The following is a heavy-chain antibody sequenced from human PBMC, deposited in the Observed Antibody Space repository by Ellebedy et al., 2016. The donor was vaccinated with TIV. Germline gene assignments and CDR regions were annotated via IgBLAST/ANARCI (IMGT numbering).Heavy chain of an antibody. CDR3: AHDGYDILTSYYRFDY. J-gene: IGHJ4*02. CDR1: GFSLRTSGVG. Sequence: SGPTLVKPTQTLTLTCTFSGFSLRTSGVGVGWIRQPPGKALEWLALIYWDDDKPYSPYLKSRLTITKDTSKNQVVLTITNMDPVDNATYYCAHDGYDILTSYYRFDYWGQGTLVTVSS. V-gene: IGHV2-5*02. CDR2: IYWDDDK. D-gene: IGHD3-9*01.